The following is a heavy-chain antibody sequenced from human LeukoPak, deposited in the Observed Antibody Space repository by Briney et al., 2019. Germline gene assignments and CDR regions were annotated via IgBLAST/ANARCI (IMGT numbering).Heavy chain of an antibody. D-gene: IGHD4-17*01. CDR3: ARKGEVYGDYDY. CDR1: GYIFTGYY. CDR2: IFPSSGGP. V-gene: IGHV1-2*02. J-gene: IGHJ4*02. Sequence: ASVKVSCKASGYIFTGYYMHWVRQAPGQGLEWMGWIFPSSGGPRYAQKFQGRVTMTRDTSISTAYMERSSLRSDDTAVYYCARKGEVYGDYDYWGQGTLVTVSS.